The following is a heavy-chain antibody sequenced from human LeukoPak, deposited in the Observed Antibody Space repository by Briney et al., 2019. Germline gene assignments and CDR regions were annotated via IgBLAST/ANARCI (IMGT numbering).Heavy chain of an antibody. J-gene: IGHJ4*02. Sequence: SETLSLTCTVSGGSISSSSHYWGWIRQPPGKGLEWIGSIYYSGSTYYNPSLKSRVTISVDTSKNQFSLKLSSVTAADTAVYYCAREPTVTTLYFDYWGQGTLVTVSS. CDR2: IYYSGST. V-gene: IGHV4-39*01. CDR1: GGSISSSSHY. D-gene: IGHD4-17*01. CDR3: AREPTVTTLYFDY.